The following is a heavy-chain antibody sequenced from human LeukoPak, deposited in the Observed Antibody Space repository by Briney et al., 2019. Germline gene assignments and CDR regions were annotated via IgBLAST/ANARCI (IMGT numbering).Heavy chain of an antibody. J-gene: IGHJ4*02. D-gene: IGHD1-14*01. Sequence: GGSVRHSCTASGLTFSTSGFNWVRQAPGKGLEWVASIGPTGSDRYHADSIKGRFTISRDNANNILYLQMNSLRAEDTAVYYCSTETNGGDYDYWGQGTLLTVSS. V-gene: IGHV3-21*06. CDR1: GLTFSTSG. CDR3: STETNGGDYDY. CDR2: IGPTGSDR.